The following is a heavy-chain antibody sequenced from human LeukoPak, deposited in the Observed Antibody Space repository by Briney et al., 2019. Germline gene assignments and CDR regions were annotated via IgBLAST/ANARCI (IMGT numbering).Heavy chain of an antibody. CDR2: IYYSGST. V-gene: IGHV4-31*03. D-gene: IGHD4-17*01. CDR3: ARFDYGDYVFDY. J-gene: IGHJ4*02. Sequence: PSQTLSLTCTVSGGSISSGGYYWSWIRQHPGKGLAWIGYIYYSGSTYYNPSLKSRVTISVDTSKNQFSLKLSSVTAADTAVYYCARFDYGDYVFDYWGQGTLVTVSS. CDR1: GGSISSGGYY.